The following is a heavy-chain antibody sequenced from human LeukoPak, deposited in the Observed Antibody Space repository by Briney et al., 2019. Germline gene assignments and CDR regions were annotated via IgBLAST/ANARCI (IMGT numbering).Heavy chain of an antibody. Sequence: GGSLRLSCAASGFTFSSYAMSWVRQAPGKGLEWVSAISASGGSPYYADSVRGRFTISRDNSKNTLYLQMNSLRAEDTAAYYCAKSLRAISDSGGYCSFSDYWGQGTLVTVSS. CDR2: ISASGGSP. V-gene: IGHV3-23*01. D-gene: IGHD3-22*01. CDR3: AKSLRAISDSGGYCSFSDY. CDR1: GFTFSSYA. J-gene: IGHJ4*02.